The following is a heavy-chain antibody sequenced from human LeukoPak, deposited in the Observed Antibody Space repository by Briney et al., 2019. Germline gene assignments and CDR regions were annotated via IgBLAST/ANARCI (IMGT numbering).Heavy chain of an antibody. Sequence: PSETLSLTCTVSGGSVSSGTYYWSWIRQPPGEGLEWLGYIYYSGSTNYNPSLKSRVTISVDMSKNQFSLKLSSVTAADTAVYYCARVEWFGELSPFDIWGQGTMVTVSS. V-gene: IGHV4-61*01. CDR2: IYYSGST. J-gene: IGHJ3*02. CDR3: ARVEWFGELSPFDI. D-gene: IGHD3-10*01. CDR1: GGSVSSGTYY.